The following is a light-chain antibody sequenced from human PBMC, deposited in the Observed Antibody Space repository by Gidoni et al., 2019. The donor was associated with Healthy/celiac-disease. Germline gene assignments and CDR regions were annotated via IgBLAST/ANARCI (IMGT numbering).Light chain of an antibody. CDR3: QQSYSTLYT. Sequence: DIQMTQSPSSLSASVGDRVTITCRASQSISSYLNWYQQKPGKAPKLLIYAASSLQSGVPSRFSGSGSGTDFTLTSSSLQPEDFAPYYCQQSYSTLYTFXHGTKLEIK. V-gene: IGKV1-39*01. CDR2: AAS. J-gene: IGKJ2*01. CDR1: QSISSY.